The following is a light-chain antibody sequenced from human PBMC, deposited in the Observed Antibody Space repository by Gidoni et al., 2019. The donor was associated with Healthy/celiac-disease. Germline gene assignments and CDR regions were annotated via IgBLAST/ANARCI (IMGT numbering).Light chain of an antibody. CDR3: LQARPPPPT. J-gene: IGKJ4*01. CDR2: VGS. Sequence: DVVMTQSPLALPGTPGEPASISCRSSQSLLHSNGYNYLDWYLQKPGQSPQLLIYVGSIRASGVPDRFSGSGAGTDFPLKISRVAAEDVGVYCCLQARPPPPTFGGGTKVEIK. CDR1: QSLLHSNGYNY. V-gene: IGKV2-28*01.